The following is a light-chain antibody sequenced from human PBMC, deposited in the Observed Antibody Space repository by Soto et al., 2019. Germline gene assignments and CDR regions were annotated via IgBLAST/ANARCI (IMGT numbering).Light chain of an antibody. Sequence: EIVLTQSPANLSLSPGDRATLSCRASQSVRSFLAWYQQKPGQAPRRLIYDASNRATGIPARFSGSGSVTDFTHTISSLEPEDFAVYYCQQRDNWSSVTFGGGTKVEI. CDR2: DAS. CDR3: QQRDNWSSVT. V-gene: IGKV3-11*01. J-gene: IGKJ4*01. CDR1: QSVRSF.